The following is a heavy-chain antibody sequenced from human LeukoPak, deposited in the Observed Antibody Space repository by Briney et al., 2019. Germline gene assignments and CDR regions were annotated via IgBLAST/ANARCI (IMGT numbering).Heavy chain of an antibody. CDR1: GYSISTSYY. CDR3: ARGGWPVYEYYFDY. CDR2: IYHSGNT. Sequence: SETLSLTCTVSGYSISTSYYWGWIRQPPGKGLEWIGSIYHSGNTYYNPSLKSRVTISVDTSKNQFSLKLSSVTAADTAVYYCARGGWPVYEYYFDYWGQGTLVTVSS. J-gene: IGHJ4*02. V-gene: IGHV4-38-2*02. D-gene: IGHD5/OR15-5a*01.